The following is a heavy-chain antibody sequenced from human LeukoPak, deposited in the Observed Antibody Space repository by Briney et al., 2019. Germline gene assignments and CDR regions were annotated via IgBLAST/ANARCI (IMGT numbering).Heavy chain of an antibody. CDR2: INPNSGGT. D-gene: IGHD4-17*01. V-gene: IGHV1-2*02. CDR3: ARSYGDYPPSYSYYYMDV. J-gene: IGHJ6*03. CDR1: GYTFTGYY. Sequence: ASVKVSCKASGYTFTGYYMHWVRQAPGQGLEWMGWINPNSGGTNYAQKFQGRATMTRDTSITTAYLELSRLTSDDTAVYYCARSYGDYPPSYSYYYMDVWGKGTTVTVSS.